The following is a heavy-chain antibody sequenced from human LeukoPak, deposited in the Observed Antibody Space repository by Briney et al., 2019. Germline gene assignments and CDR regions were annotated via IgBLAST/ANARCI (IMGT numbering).Heavy chain of an antibody. V-gene: IGHV1-69*13. CDR3: ARESFPNYYDSSGYYYDY. Sequence: SVKVSCKASGGTFSSCAISWVRQAPGQGLEWMGGIIPIFGTANYAQEFQGRVTITADESTSTAYMELSSLRSEDTAVYYCARESFPNYYDSSGYYYDYWGQGTLVTVSS. D-gene: IGHD3-22*01. CDR2: IIPIFGTA. J-gene: IGHJ4*02. CDR1: GGTFSSCA.